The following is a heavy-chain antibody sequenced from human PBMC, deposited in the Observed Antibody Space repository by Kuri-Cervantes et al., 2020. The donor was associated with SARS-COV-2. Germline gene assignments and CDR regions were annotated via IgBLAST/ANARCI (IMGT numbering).Heavy chain of an antibody. J-gene: IGHJ6*01. CDR1: GYAFTSYD. CDR3: ARRFYGSSWYNYYYYGMDV. D-gene: IGHD6-13*01. CDR2: MNPNSGNT. V-gene: IGHV1-8*01. Sequence: ASVKVSCKASGYAFTSYDINWVRQATGQGLEWMGWMNPNSGNTGYAQKFQGSVTMTRNTSISTAYMELSSLRSEDTAVYYCARRFYGSSWYNYYYYGMDVWGQETTVTVSS.